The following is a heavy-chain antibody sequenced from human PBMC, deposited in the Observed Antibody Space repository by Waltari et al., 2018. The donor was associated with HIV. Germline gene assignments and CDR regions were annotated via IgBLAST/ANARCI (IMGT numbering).Heavy chain of an antibody. Sequence: EVQLVESGGGLVQPGGSLRLSCAASGFTFSNFTMNWVRQDPGSGLGWVSYSSKSSIRTFSADSVKGRFTISRDNAKNSLYLQRNSLRVEDTAVYYCARDINGGWGYWGQGTLVTVAS. CDR2: SSKSSIRT. D-gene: IGHD7-27*01. J-gene: IGHJ4*02. V-gene: IGHV3-48*01. CDR1: GFTFSNFT. CDR3: ARDINGGWGY.